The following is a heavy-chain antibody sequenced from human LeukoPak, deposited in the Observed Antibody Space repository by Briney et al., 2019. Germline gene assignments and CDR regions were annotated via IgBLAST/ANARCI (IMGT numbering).Heavy chain of an antibody. CDR2: IKQDGSEK. Sequence: PGGSLRLSCAASGFTFSSYWMSWVRQAPGKGLERVANIKQDGSEKYYVDSVKGRFTISRDNAKNSLYPQMNSLRAEDTAVYYCARDMRAAAANRYYYYGMDVWGQGTTVTVSS. V-gene: IGHV3-7*01. J-gene: IGHJ6*02. CDR3: ARDMRAAAANRYYYYGMDV. D-gene: IGHD6-13*01. CDR1: GFTFSSYW.